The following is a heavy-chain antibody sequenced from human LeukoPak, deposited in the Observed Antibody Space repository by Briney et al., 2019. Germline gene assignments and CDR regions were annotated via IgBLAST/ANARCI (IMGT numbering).Heavy chain of an antibody. D-gene: IGHD3-10*01. CDR2: INHSGST. Sequence: SETLSLTCAVYGGSFSGYYWSWIRQPPGKGLEWIGEINHSGSTNYNPSLKSRVTISVDTSKNQFSLKVSSVTAADTAVYYCAREGNYYFDYWGQGTLVTVSS. CDR3: AREGNYYFDY. J-gene: IGHJ4*02. CDR1: GGSFSGYY. V-gene: IGHV4-34*01.